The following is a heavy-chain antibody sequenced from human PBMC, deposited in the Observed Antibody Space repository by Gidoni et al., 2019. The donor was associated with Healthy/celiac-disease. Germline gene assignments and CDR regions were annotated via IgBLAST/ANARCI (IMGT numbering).Heavy chain of an antibody. D-gene: IGHD1-26*01. Sequence: EVQLVESGGVVVQPGGSLSLSCAAYGFTFDDYAMHWVRQAPGKGLEWVSLISWDGGSTYYADSVKGRFTSSRDNSKNSLYLQMNSLRAEDTALYYCAKQYSGSYYYDYWGQGTLVTVSS. CDR3: AKQYSGSYYYDY. CDR1: GFTFDDYA. V-gene: IGHV3-43D*03. CDR2: ISWDGGST. J-gene: IGHJ4*02.